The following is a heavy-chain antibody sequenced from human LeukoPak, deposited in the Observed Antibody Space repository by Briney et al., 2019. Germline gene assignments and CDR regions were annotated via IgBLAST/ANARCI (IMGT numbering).Heavy chain of an antibody. J-gene: IGHJ3*02. CDR2: IYSGGST. V-gene: IGHV3-53*01. Sequence: GGSLRLSCAASGFTVSSNYMSWVRQAPGKGLEWVSVIYSGGSTYCADSVKGRFTISRDNSKNTLYLQMNSLRAEDTAVYYCARDREWAFDIWGQGTMVTVSS. D-gene: IGHD2-8*01. CDR1: GFTVSSNY. CDR3: ARDREWAFDI.